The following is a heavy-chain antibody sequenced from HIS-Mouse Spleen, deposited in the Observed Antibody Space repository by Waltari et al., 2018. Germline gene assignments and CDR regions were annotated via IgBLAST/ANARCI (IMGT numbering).Heavy chain of an antibody. CDR2: IYYSGGP. CDR1: GGSISSSSYY. V-gene: IGHV4-39*07. CDR3: AREIPYSSSWYDWYFDL. J-gene: IGHJ2*01. D-gene: IGHD6-13*01. Sequence: QLQLQESGPGLVKPSETLSLTCTVSGGSISSSSYYWGWIRQPPGKGLEWIGSIYYSGGPYSNPSVKSRVTISVDTSKNQFSLKRGSVTAADTAVYYCAREIPYSSSWYDWYFDLWGRGTLVTVSS.